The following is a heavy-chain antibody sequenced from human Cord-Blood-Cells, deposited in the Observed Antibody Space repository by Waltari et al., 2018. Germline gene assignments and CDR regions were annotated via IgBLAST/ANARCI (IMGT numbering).Heavy chain of an antibody. CDR1: GYSISSGYY. V-gene: IGHV4-38-2*02. CDR3: ARDAGQREWLLYYYYGMDV. CDR2: TYHSGST. Sequence: QVQLQESGPGLVKPSETLSLTCTVSGYSISSGYYWGWIRQPPGTGLEWIGSTYHSGSTYYNPSLKSRVTISVDTSKNQFSLKLSSVTAADTAVYYCARDAGQREWLLYYYYGMDVWGQGTTVTVSS. D-gene: IGHD3-3*01. J-gene: IGHJ6*02.